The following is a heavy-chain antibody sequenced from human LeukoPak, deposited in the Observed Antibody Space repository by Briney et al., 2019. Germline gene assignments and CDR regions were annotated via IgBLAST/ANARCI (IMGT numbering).Heavy chain of an antibody. Sequence: GGSLRLSCAASGFTFSSYSMNWVRQSPGKGLEWVSFISSSSSAIYYADSVKGRFTISRDNAKSSLYLQMNSLRDEDTAVYYCARGAVTGTQPIDYWGQGTLVTVSS. D-gene: IGHD6-19*01. CDR3: ARGAVTGTQPIDY. J-gene: IGHJ4*02. CDR2: ISSSSSAI. CDR1: GFTFSSYS. V-gene: IGHV3-48*02.